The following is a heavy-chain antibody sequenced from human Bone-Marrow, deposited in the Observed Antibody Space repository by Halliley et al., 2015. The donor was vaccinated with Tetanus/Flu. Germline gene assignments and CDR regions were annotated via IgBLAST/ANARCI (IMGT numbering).Heavy chain of an antibody. D-gene: IGHD4-17*01. V-gene: IGHV3-33*01. CDR1: GFTLSSYA. CDR2: IWYDGINK. Sequence: SLRLSCAASGFTLSSYAMHWVRQAPGKGLEWVSVIWYDGINKYYADAVKGRFTISRDESRNTMHLQMNSLRAEDTALYYCARERRDGDYGAGLKQWGQGTLVTVSS. CDR3: ARERRDGDYGAGLKQ. J-gene: IGHJ4*02.